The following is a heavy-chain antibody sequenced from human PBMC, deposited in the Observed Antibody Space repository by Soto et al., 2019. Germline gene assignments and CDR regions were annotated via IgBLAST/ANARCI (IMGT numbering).Heavy chain of an antibody. J-gene: IGHJ4*02. V-gene: IGHV3-30-3*01. CDR2: ISYDGNTQ. Sequence: QVQLVESGGGVVQPGTSLRLSCAASGFTLSSYSIHWVRQAPGKGLDWVAVISYDGNTQFYGDSVKGGFIVSRDNARNSLYLQLNNLPAEDTAVYYCAKVSRPSRISTPDFDYWGQGTLVTVSS. D-gene: IGHD3-3*02. CDR1: GFTLSSYS. CDR3: AKVSRPSRISTPDFDY.